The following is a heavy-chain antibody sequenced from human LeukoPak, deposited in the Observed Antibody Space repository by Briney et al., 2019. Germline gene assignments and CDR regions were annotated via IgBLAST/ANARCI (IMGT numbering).Heavy chain of an antibody. CDR3: ARRPTSSGIGDNLDY. V-gene: IGHV5-10-1*01. CDR2: IDPSDSST. CDR1: GYSFTSYW. D-gene: IGHD1-14*01. Sequence: GESLKISCKGSGYSFTSYWISWVRQMPGKGLEWMGRIDPSDSSTNYSPSFQGHVTISVDKSISTAYLQWSSLKASDTAMYYCARRPTSSGIGDNLDYWGQGTLVTVSS. J-gene: IGHJ4*02.